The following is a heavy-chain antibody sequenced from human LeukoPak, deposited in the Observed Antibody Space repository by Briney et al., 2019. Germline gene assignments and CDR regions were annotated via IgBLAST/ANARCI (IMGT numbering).Heavy chain of an antibody. CDR2: INHSGST. J-gene: IGHJ4*02. V-gene: IGHV4-34*01. CDR3: ARAPLDY. CDR1: GGSFSGYY. Sequence: SETLSLICAVYGGSFSGYYWSWIRQPPGKGLEWIGEINHSGSTNYNPSLKSRVTISVVTSKNQFSLKLSSVTAADTAVYYCARAPLDYWGQGTLVTVSS.